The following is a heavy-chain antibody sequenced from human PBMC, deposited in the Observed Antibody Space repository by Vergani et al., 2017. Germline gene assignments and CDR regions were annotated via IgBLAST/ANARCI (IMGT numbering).Heavy chain of an antibody. CDR1: GFTFSNSA. Sequence: EVHLLESGGGQVEAGGSLRLSCVASGFTFSNSAMSWVRQTSGKGLEWVSAISGHGDRTYYADSVKGRFTISRDNSKNTLSLQMNSLTAEDTAIYYCAGPQGTSAYYDGGFDYWGQEILVTVSS. CDR3: AGPQGTSAYYDGGFDY. V-gene: IGHV3-23*01. CDR2: ISGHGDRT. J-gene: IGHJ4*02. D-gene: IGHD3-22*01.